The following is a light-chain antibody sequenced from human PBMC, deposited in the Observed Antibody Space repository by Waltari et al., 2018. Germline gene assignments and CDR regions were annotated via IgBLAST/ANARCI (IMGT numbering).Light chain of an antibody. CDR3: AAWDDSLNGLYV. Sequence: QSVLTQPPSASGTPGQRVTISCSGSSSNIGSNTVTWYQQLPGTAPKLLIYSNNQRPLGVTDRVSGSKSGTSASLAISGLQSEDDADYYCAAWDDSLNGLYVFGTGTKVTVL. V-gene: IGLV1-44*01. CDR1: SSNIGSNT. J-gene: IGLJ1*01. CDR2: SNN.